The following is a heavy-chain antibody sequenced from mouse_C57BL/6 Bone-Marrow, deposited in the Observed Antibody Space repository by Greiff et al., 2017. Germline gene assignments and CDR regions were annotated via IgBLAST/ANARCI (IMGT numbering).Heavy chain of an antibody. J-gene: IGHJ2*01. CDR2: IYPGDGDT. CDR3: ASCYYYGSSYDY. Sequence: QVQLQQSGAELVKPGASVKISCKASGYAFSSYWMNWVKQRPGKGLEWIGQIYPGDGDTNYNGKFKGKATLTADKSSSTAYMQLSSLTSEDSAVYFCASCYYYGSSYDYWGQGTTLTVSS. D-gene: IGHD1-1*01. V-gene: IGHV1-80*01. CDR1: GYAFSSYW.